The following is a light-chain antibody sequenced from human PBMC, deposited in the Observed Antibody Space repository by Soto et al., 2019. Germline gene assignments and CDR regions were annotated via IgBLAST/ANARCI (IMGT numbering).Light chain of an antibody. Sequence: QSALTQPASVSGSPGQSLTISCSGTTSDVGGYNLVSWYQQHTAKAPKLLIYEGTQRPSGVSSRFSGSKSGNTASLTISGLQAEDEADYYCCPYASSSSYVFGTGTKV. CDR3: CPYASSSSYV. CDR2: EGT. V-gene: IGLV2-23*01. CDR1: TSDVGGYNL. J-gene: IGLJ1*01.